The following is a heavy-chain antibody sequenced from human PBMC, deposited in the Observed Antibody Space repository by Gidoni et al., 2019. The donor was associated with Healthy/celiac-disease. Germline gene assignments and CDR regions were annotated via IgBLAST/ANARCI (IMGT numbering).Heavy chain of an antibody. D-gene: IGHD3-10*01. CDR2: IYYSGST. J-gene: IGHJ5*02. CDR1: GGSISSSSYY. Sequence: QLQLQESGPGLVKPSETLSLTCTVSGGSISSSSYYWGWIRQPPGKGLEWIGSIYYSGSTYYNPSLKSRVTISVDTSKNQFSLKLSSVTAADTAVYYCARDLWFGESPFNWFDPWGQGTLVTVSS. CDR3: ARDLWFGESPFNWFDP. V-gene: IGHV4-39*07.